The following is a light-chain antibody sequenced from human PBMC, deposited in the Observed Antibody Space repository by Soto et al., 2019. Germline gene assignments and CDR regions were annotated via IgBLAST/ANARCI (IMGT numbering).Light chain of an antibody. CDR3: LQHNAYPFT. V-gene: IGKV1-17*01. Sequence: DIPMTQSPSSLSASAGDRVTITCRASHDIRNFLGWYQQKPGKAPKRLIHAASSLESGVPSRFSGSGSGTEFTLTISSLQPEDFATYYCLQHNAYPFTFGQGTKVEIK. CDR2: AAS. CDR1: HDIRNF. J-gene: IGKJ2*01.